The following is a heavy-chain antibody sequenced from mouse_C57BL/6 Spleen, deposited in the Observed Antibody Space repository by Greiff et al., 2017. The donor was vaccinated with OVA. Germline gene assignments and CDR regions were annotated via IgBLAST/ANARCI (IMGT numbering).Heavy chain of an antibody. V-gene: IGHV1-82*01. CDR1: GYAFSSSW. J-gene: IGHJ4*01. CDR3: SGGARGDAMDY. CDR2: IYPGDGDT. Sequence: QVQLKESGPELVKPGASVKLSCKASGYAFSSSWMNWVKQRPGQGLEWIGRIYPGDGDTNSNGKFKGKATLTAAKSSSTAYVKLSSLTSEDSAVXFCSGGARGDAMDYWGQGTSVTVSS.